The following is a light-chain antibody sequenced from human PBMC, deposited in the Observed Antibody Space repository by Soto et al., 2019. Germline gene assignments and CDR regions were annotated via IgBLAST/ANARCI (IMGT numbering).Light chain of an antibody. J-gene: IGLJ2*01. CDR1: SSDVGGYNY. CDR2: EVS. V-gene: IGLV2-8*01. CDR3: SSYAGSNIVV. Sequence: QSALTQPPSASGSPGQSVTISCTGTSSDVGGYNYVSWYQQHPGKAPKLMIYEVSKRPSGVPERFSGSKSGNTASLTVSGLQADDEADYYCSSYAGSNIVVFGGGTKVTVL.